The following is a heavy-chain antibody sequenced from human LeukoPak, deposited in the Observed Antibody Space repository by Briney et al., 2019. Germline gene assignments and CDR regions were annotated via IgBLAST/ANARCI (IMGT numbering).Heavy chain of an antibody. J-gene: IGHJ5*02. Sequence: SETLSLTCTASGGSISSSSYYWGWIRQPPGEGLEWIGNIYYSGSSHYNPSLKSRVTTSVDTSKNQFSLKLSSVTAADTAVYYCARRRALLDRDSWFDPWGQGTLVTVSS. D-gene: IGHD1-14*01. CDR2: IYYSGSS. V-gene: IGHV4-39*01. CDR1: GGSISSSSYY. CDR3: ARRRALLDRDSWFDP.